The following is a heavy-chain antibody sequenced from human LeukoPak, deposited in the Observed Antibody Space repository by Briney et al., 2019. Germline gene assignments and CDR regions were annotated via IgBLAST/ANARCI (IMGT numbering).Heavy chain of an antibody. J-gene: IGHJ2*01. D-gene: IGHD1-26*01. V-gene: IGHV4-38-2*01. CDR1: GYSISSGYY. CDR3: ARQMRATENDWYFDL. CDR2: IHHSGTT. Sequence: SETLSLTCAVSGYSISSGYYWGWIRQPPGKGLEWIGSIHHSGTTYYNPSLKSRVTISIDTSKNQFSLKLSSVAAADTAVYYCARQMRATENDWYFDLWGRGTLVTVSS.